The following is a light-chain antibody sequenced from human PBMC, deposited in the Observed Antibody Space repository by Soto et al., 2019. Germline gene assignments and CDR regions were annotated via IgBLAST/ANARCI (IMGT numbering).Light chain of an antibody. V-gene: IGLV2-8*01. CDR2: EVT. CDR3: SSYTGSRDAYV. J-gene: IGLJ1*01. CDR1: SSDVGRFNF. Sequence: QSALTQPPSASGSPGQSVTISCTGTSSDVGRFNFVSWYQQHPGKAPKLLIYEVTKRPSGVPDRFSGSKSGNAASLTVSGLQGEDEADYFCSSYTGSRDAYVFGTGTKVTVL.